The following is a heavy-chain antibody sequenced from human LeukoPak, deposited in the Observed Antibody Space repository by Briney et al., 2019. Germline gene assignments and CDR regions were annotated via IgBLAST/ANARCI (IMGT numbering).Heavy chain of an antibody. Sequence: SETLSLICTVSGGSISSDYWSWIRQPPGKGLEWIGYIYYSGSTNYNPSLKSRVTISLDTSKKQFSLKLSSVTAADTAVYYCARSSGSTWYLNWFDSWGQGTLVTVSS. CDR3: ARSSGSTWYLNWFDS. D-gene: IGHD6-13*01. V-gene: IGHV4-59*01. CDR1: GGSISSDY. CDR2: IYYSGST. J-gene: IGHJ5*01.